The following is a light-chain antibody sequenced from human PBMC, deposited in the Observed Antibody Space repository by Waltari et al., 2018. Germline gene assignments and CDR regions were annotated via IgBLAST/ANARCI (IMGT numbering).Light chain of an antibody. CDR1: QRFTKRY. Sequence: VLTQSPGTLSLSPGERATLSCRASQRFTKRYLAWYQQKPGQAPRLLIYGASRRAAGIPDRFSGSGSGTDFTLTISRLEPEDSAVYYCQQYGSSILYTFGQGTKLEIK. V-gene: IGKV3-20*01. CDR3: QQYGSSILYT. CDR2: GAS. J-gene: IGKJ2*01.